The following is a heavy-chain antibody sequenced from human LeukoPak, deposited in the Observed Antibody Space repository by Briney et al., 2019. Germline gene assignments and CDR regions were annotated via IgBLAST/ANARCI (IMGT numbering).Heavy chain of an antibody. CDR2: ISGSGGRT. CDR1: GFTFSSYA. CDR3: VARYNGHS. V-gene: IGHV3-23*01. Sequence: GGSLRLSCAASGFTFSSYAMSWVRQAPGKGREWVSAISGSGGRTYYADAVKGRFTISRDDSKNTLYLQMTSLRVEDTAVYHCVARYNGHSWGQGTLVTVSS. J-gene: IGHJ4*02. D-gene: IGHD1-26*01.